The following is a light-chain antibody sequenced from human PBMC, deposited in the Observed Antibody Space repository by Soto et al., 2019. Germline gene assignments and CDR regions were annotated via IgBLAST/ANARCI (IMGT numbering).Light chain of an antibody. CDR1: SSDVGSYNL. CDR2: EGS. Sequence: QSVLTQPVSVYGSPGQSITISCTGTSSDVGSYNLVSWYQQHPGKAPKLTINEGSKRPSGVSNRFSGSKSGNTASLTISGLQAEDEADYYCCSYAGSRTCIFGTGTKVTV. J-gene: IGLJ1*01. CDR3: CSYAGSRTCI. V-gene: IGLV2-23*01.